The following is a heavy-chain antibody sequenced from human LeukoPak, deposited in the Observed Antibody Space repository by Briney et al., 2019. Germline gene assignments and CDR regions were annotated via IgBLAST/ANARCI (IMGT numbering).Heavy chain of an antibody. V-gene: IGHV4-39*07. CDR1: GGSISSSSYY. Sequence: PSETLSLTCTVSGGSISSSSYYWGWIRQPPGKGLEWIGSIYYSGSTYYNPSLKSRVTISVDTSKNQFSLKLSSVTAADTAVYYCARDPGTTGTTIHTSWGQGTLVTVSS. J-gene: IGHJ4*02. CDR2: IYYSGST. D-gene: IGHD1-1*01. CDR3: ARDPGTTGTTIHTS.